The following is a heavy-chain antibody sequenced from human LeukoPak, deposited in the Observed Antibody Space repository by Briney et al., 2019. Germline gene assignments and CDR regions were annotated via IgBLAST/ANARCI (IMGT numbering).Heavy chain of an antibody. J-gene: IGHJ4*02. CDR2: ISSSGSTI. CDR1: GFTFSDYY. D-gene: IGHD2-21*02. Sequence: GGSLRLSCAASGFTFSDYYMSWIRQAPGKGLEWVSHISSSGSTIYYADSVKGRFTISRDNAKNSLYLQMNSLRAEDTAVYYCARDISPYCGGDCYFDYWGQGTLVTVSS. CDR3: ARDISPYCGGDCYFDY. V-gene: IGHV3-11*04.